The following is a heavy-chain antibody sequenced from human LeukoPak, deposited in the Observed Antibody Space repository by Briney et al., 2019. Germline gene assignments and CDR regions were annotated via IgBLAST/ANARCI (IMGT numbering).Heavy chain of an antibody. V-gene: IGHV1-2*02. CDR1: GYTFTGYY. Sequence: ASVKVSCKASGYTFTGYYMHWVRQAPGQGLELMGWINPNSGGTNYAQKFQGRVTMTRNTSISTAYMELSRLRSDDTAVYYCARGYSRFDGHYFDYWGQGTLVTVSS. CDR2: INPNSGGT. J-gene: IGHJ4*02. CDR3: ARGYSRFDGHYFDY. D-gene: IGHD6-13*01.